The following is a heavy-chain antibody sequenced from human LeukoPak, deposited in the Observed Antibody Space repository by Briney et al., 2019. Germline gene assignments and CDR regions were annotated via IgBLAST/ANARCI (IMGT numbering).Heavy chain of an antibody. J-gene: IGHJ4*02. Sequence: PSETLSLTCTVSGGSITSRNYYWGWIRQPPGKGLEWIGTIYDSGSTYYNPSLKSRVTISVDTSKNQFPLKLNSVTAADTAVYYCARPDYYDSSGLIDYWGQGTLVIVSS. D-gene: IGHD3-22*01. CDR1: GGSITSRNYY. CDR3: ARPDYYDSSGLIDY. V-gene: IGHV4-39*01. CDR2: IYDSGST.